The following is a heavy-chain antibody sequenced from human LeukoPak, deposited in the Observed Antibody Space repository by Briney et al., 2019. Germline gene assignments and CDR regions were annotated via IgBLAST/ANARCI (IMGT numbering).Heavy chain of an antibody. Sequence: GGSLRLSCAASGLTFSSYCMSWIRQAPGKGLEWVANINQDESEIYYADSVKGRFTISRDNAENSRYLQLNSLRAEDAAVYFCASPRGWHGYGAYDIWGQGIMVTVSS. CDR3: ASPRGWHGYGAYDI. CDR1: GLTFSSYC. D-gene: IGHD6-19*01. CDR2: INQDESEI. J-gene: IGHJ3*02. V-gene: IGHV3-7*05.